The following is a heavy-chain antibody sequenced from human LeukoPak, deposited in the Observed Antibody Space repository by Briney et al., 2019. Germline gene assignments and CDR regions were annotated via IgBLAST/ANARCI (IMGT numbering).Heavy chain of an antibody. Sequence: SQTLSLTCTVSGASISSGNSYWSWIRQPAGKGLEWIGRIYTSGRTNLNPALKSRVTLSLDTSKNQLSLNLTSVAAADTAVYYCVRGHNSGWSDFDYWGLGTLVTVSS. CDR2: IYTSGRT. CDR1: GASISSGNSY. V-gene: IGHV4-61*02. CDR3: VRGHNSGWSDFDY. J-gene: IGHJ4*02. D-gene: IGHD6-19*01.